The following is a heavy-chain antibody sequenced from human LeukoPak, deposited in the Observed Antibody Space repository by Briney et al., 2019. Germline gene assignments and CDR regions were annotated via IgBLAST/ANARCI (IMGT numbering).Heavy chain of an antibody. D-gene: IGHD2-2*01. Sequence: GGSLRLSCAASGFTFSSYALHWVRQAPGKGLEWVSSISATSSYIFYADSLKGRFTISRDNAENSLYLQMDSLRVEYTAVYYCARGHREGDCRSSSCYSYDSWGQGALVTVSS. V-gene: IGHV3-21*01. J-gene: IGHJ4*02. CDR2: ISATSSYI. CDR1: GFTFSSYA. CDR3: ARGHREGDCRSSSCYSYDS.